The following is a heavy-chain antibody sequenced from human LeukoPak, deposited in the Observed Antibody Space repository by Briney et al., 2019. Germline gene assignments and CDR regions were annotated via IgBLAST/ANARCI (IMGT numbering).Heavy chain of an antibody. Sequence: GGSLRLSCAASGFTFSSYEMNWVRQAPGKGLEWVSYISSSGSTIYYADSVKGRFTISRDNAKNSLCLQMNSLRAEDTAVYYCARGPYSGYDPFDYWGQGTLVTVSS. J-gene: IGHJ4*02. D-gene: IGHD5-12*01. V-gene: IGHV3-48*03. CDR1: GFTFSSYE. CDR2: ISSSGSTI. CDR3: ARGPYSGYDPFDY.